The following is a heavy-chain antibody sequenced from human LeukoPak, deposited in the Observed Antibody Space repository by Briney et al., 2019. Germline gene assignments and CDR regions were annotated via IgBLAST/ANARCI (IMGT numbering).Heavy chain of an antibody. CDR3: ARERTLYVSGSGYGMDV. CDR2: IWYDGSNK. D-gene: IGHD3-10*01. J-gene: IGHJ6*02. V-gene: IGHV3-33*01. CDR1: GFAFSSYG. Sequence: PGGSLRLSCAASGFAFSSYGMHWVRQAPGKGLEWVALIWYDGSNKYYADSVKGRFTISRDSSKNTLYLEMSSLGAEDTAVYFCARERTLYVSGSGYGMDVRGQGTTVTVSS.